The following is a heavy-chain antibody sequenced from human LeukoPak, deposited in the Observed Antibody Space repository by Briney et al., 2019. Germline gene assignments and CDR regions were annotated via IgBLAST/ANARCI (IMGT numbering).Heavy chain of an antibody. CDR2: IWYDGSNK. D-gene: IGHD2-21*02. Sequence: PGGSLRLSCAASGFTFSSYGMHWVRQAPGKGLEWVAVIWYDGSNKYYADSVKGRFTISRDNSKNTLYLQMNSLRAEDTAVYYCARDFDVVVTAIFDYWGQGTLVTVSS. CDR3: ARDFDVVVTAIFDY. J-gene: IGHJ4*02. CDR1: GFTFSSYG. V-gene: IGHV3-33*08.